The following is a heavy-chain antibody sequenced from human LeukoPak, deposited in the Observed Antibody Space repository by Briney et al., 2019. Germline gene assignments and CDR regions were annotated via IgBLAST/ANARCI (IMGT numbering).Heavy chain of an antibody. CDR2: ILNSGNDK. Sequence: PGGSLRLSCAASGFVFSNYDMSWVRQAPGKGLEWVSGILNSGNDKDYADSVKGRFTISRDNAKNTLYLQMNSLRAEDTAIYYCAMGSSTSCRSWGQGTLVTVSS. CDR3: AMGSSTSCRS. CDR1: GFVFSNYD. V-gene: IGHV3-23*01. D-gene: IGHD2-2*01. J-gene: IGHJ4*02.